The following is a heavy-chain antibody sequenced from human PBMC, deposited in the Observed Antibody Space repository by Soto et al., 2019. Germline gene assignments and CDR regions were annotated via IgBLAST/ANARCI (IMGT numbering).Heavy chain of an antibody. CDR3: ARSRTLDV. V-gene: IGHV4-34*01. CDR2: ASHTGGT. Sequence: QVQVQQWGAGLLKFSETLSLTCAVNGGSFSGWHWNWIRQPPGKGLEWIGEASHTGGTNYNPSLESRVPISVDMSRNQLSLKLTSVSAADAAVYYCARSRTLDVWGPGTTVIVSS. J-gene: IGHJ6*02. CDR1: GGSFSGWH.